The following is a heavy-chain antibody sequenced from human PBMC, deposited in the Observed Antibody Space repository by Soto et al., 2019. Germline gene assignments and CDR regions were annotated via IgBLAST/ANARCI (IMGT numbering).Heavy chain of an antibody. Sequence: QVQLVQSGAEVKKPASSVKVSCKAPGGTFSTYAISWVRQAPGQGLEWMGGIIPMFGTANYAQRFQDSVTITADESTNTVYMELSSLRSEDTAVDFCASGIQLWLRRINNGYSGWGQGTLVTVSS. CDR2: IIPMFGTA. J-gene: IGHJ4*02. D-gene: IGHD5-18*01. CDR1: GGTFSTYA. V-gene: IGHV1-69*12. CDR3: ASGIQLWLRRINNGYSG.